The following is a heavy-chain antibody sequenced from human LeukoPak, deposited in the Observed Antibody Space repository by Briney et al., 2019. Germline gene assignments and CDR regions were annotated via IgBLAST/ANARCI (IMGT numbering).Heavy chain of an antibody. CDR2: IHTSGST. D-gene: IGHD4-17*01. CDR1: GDSISSYY. J-gene: IGHJ4*02. CDR3: ARNPDYTVTTQFDY. Sequence: PSETLSLTCTVPGDSISSYYWNWIRQPAGKGLEWIGRIHTSGSTNYNPSLKSRVTISVGTSKNQFSLKLNSVTAADTAVYYCARNPDYTVTTQFDYWGQGTLVTVSS. V-gene: IGHV4-4*07.